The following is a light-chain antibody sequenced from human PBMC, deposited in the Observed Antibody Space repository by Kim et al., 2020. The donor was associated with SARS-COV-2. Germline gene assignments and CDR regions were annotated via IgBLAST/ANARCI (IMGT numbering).Light chain of an antibody. V-gene: IGKV1-9*01. CDR2: FAS. CDR1: QDIHIF. CDR3: HQLNTFPPT. J-gene: IGKJ4*01. Sequence: DVQLTQSPSVVSASVGGTVTITCRASQDIHIFLGWFQQKPGRAPKLLMSFASASQSGVPSRFSGGGFGTQFTLTISSLQPDDFPTYYCHQLNTFPPTFGGGTKVDIK.